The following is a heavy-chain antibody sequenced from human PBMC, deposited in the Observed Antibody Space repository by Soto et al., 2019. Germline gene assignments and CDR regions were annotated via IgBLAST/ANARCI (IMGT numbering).Heavy chain of an antibody. Sequence: GGSMRLSCAASGFTFSSYAMHWVRQAPGKGLEWVAVISYDGSNKYYADSVKGRFTISRDNSKNTLYLQMNSLRAEDTAVYYCARDPAVRGVIDAFDIWGQGTMVTVSS. CDR2: ISYDGSNK. V-gene: IGHV3-30-3*01. CDR3: ARDPAVRGVIDAFDI. D-gene: IGHD3-10*01. J-gene: IGHJ3*02. CDR1: GFTFSSYA.